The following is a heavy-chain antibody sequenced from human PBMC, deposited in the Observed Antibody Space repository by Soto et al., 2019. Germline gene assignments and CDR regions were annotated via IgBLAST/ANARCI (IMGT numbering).Heavy chain of an antibody. D-gene: IGHD3-22*01. Sequence: QVQLVESGGGVVQPGRSLRLSCAASGFTFSSYGMHWVRQAPGKGLEWVAVISYDGSNKYYADSVKGRFTISRDNSKNTLYLQMNSLRAEDTAVYYCAKDIVLAYYYDSSGYYNTLYPDYWGQGTLVTVSS. CDR3: AKDIVLAYYYDSSGYYNTLYPDY. J-gene: IGHJ4*02. CDR2: ISYDGSNK. CDR1: GFTFSSYG. V-gene: IGHV3-30*18.